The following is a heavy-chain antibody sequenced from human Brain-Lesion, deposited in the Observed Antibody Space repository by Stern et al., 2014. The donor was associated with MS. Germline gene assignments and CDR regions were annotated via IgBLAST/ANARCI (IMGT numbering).Heavy chain of an antibody. Sequence: MQLVESGPGLVKPSGTLSLTCVVSGGSISSSNWWSWVRQSPGKGLEWIGESDHSGSTIYNPSLKSRVTVSVDKSKTRFSLNLRSVTAADTAVYFCARFPASRPHVFDSWGQGTLVTVSS. CDR3: ARFPASRPHVFDS. CDR1: GGSISSSNW. V-gene: IGHV4-4*02. CDR2: SDHSGST. J-gene: IGHJ4*02. D-gene: IGHD6-13*01.